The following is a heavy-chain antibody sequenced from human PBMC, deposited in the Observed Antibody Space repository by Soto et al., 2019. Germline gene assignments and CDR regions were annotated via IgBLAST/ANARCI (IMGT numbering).Heavy chain of an antibody. CDR3: ARVLRAVTIFGVVPNGGDAFEV. CDR2: IIPIFGTA. V-gene: IGHV1-69*13. Sequence: SVKVSCKASGGTFSSYAISWVRQAPGQGLEWMGGIIPIFGTANYAQKFQGRVTITADESTSTAYMELSSLRSEDTAVYYCARVLRAVTIFGVVPNGGDAFEVWGQGTSVSVSS. D-gene: IGHD3-3*01. J-gene: IGHJ3*01. CDR1: GGTFSSYA.